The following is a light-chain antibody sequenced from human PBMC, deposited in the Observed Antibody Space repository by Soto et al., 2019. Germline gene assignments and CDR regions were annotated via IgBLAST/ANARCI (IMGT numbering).Light chain of an antibody. Sequence: TVSLGECPGLAVRRSFTGNSSYVGAYDFVSWYQQHPDKAPKLMIYGVSNRPSGVSNRFSGSKSVNTATLTISGLQAEDEADYYCSSYTSSSTRVFGTGTKVTVL. V-gene: IGLV2-14*03. CDR2: GVS. J-gene: IGLJ1*01. CDR3: SSYTSSSTRV. CDR1: SSYVGAYDF.